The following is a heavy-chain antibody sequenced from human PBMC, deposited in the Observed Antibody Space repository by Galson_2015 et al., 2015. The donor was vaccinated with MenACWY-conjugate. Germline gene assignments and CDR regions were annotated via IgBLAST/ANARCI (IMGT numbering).Heavy chain of an antibody. J-gene: IGHJ6*02. Sequence: SETLSLTCAVYGGSFSGYYWSWIRQPPGKGLERIGEINHSGSTNYNPSLKSRVTTSVDTSKNQFSLMLTSVTAADTAVYYCARGASGGPYGMDIWGQGTTVTVSS. V-gene: IGHV4-34*01. CDR3: ARGASGGPYGMDI. D-gene: IGHD2-15*01. CDR1: GGSFSGYY. CDR2: INHSGST.